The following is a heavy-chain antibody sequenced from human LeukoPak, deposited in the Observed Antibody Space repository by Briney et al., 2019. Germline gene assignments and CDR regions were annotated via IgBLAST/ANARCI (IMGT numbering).Heavy chain of an antibody. V-gene: IGHV3-30*04. CDR1: GFTFSSYA. J-gene: IGHJ4*02. CDR2: ISYDGSKK. D-gene: IGHD5-12*01. CDR3: AGLAQGSY. Sequence: PGGSLRLSCAASGFTFSSYAMHWVRQAPGKGLEWVAVISYDGSKKYYADSVKGRFTISRDNSKNTLYLQMNSLRAEDTAVYYCAGLAQGSYWGQGTLVTVSS.